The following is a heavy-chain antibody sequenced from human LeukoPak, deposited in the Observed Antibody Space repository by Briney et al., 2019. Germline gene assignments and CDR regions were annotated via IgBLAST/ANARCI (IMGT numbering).Heavy chain of an antibody. CDR3: VIGNIVVVPAAIPPYYYGMDV. D-gene: IGHD2-2*02. V-gene: IGHV3-74*01. Sequence: GGSLRLSCAASGFTFSSYWMHWVRQAPGKGLVWVSRINSDGSSTSYADSVKGRFTISRDNAKNTLYLQMNSLRAEDTAVYYCVIGNIVVVPAAIPPYYYGMDVWGQGTTVTVSS. J-gene: IGHJ6*02. CDR1: GFTFSSYW. CDR2: INSDGSST.